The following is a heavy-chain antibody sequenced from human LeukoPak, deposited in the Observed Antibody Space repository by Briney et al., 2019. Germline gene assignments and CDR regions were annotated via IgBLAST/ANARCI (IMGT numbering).Heavy chain of an antibody. D-gene: IGHD3-10*01. CDR1: GFTFSSYE. Sequence: PGGSLRLSCAASGFTFSSYEMNWVRQAPGKGLEWVSYISSSGNGDTMYYADSVKGRFIISRDNAKNSLYLQMNSLRVEDTAVYYCAKDHYVSGRYDAFDVWGQGTMVTVSS. CDR3: AKDHYVSGRYDAFDV. V-gene: IGHV3-48*03. J-gene: IGHJ3*01. CDR2: ISSSGNGDTM.